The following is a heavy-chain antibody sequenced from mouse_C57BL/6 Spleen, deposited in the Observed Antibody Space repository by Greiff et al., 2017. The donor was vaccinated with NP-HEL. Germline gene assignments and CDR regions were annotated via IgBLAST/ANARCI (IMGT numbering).Heavy chain of an antibody. CDR3: ARVDD. V-gene: IGHV1-81*01. CDR1: GYTFTSYG. Sequence: QVQLQQSGAELARPGASVKLSCKASGYTFTSYGISWVKQRTGQGLEWIGEIYPRSGNTYYNEKFKGKATLTADKSSSTAYMELRSLTSEDSAVYFCARVDDWGKGTSVTVAS. CDR2: IYPRSGNT. J-gene: IGHJ4*01.